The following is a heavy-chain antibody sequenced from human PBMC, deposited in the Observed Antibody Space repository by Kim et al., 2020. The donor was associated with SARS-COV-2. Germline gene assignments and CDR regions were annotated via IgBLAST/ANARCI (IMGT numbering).Heavy chain of an antibody. CDR1: GYTFTNYY. Sequence: ASVKVSCKAFGYTFTNYYMHWARQAPGQGPEWIGIINPSSGSTSYAQKFEDRVTMTRDTSTSTVYMELTRLTSEDTAVYYCARLRYSITWTQPWFDPWGQGTLGTVSS. CDR3: ARLRYSITWTQPWFDP. J-gene: IGHJ5*02. CDR2: INPSSGST. V-gene: IGHV1-46*01. D-gene: IGHD6-13*01.